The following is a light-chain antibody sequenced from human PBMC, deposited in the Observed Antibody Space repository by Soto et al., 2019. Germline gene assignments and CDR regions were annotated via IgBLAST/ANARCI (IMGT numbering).Light chain of an antibody. V-gene: IGKV1-27*01. CDR3: QKYNSAPLT. CDR2: AAS. Sequence: EIEVTQSPSSLSASVGERATLTCRASQSISNYLAWYQQKPGKVPKLLIYAASTLPSGVPSRFGGSGSGTDFTLTISSLQPEDVATYYCQKYNSAPLTFGQGTRLAIK. CDR1: QSISNY. J-gene: IGKJ5*01.